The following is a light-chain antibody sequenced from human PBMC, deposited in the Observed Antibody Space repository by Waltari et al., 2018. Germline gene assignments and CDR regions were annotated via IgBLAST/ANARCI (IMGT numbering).Light chain of an antibody. CDR2: SAS. CDR3: QQSYSSPQT. J-gene: IGKJ1*01. Sequence: DIQMTQSPSSLSGSVGDRVTITCRASQSISTYLNWYQQKPGKAPKLLISSASSLQSGVPSRFSGSGSGTDFTLTISSLQPEDFATYYCQQSYSSPQTFGKGTKVEIK. CDR1: QSISTY. V-gene: IGKV1-39*01.